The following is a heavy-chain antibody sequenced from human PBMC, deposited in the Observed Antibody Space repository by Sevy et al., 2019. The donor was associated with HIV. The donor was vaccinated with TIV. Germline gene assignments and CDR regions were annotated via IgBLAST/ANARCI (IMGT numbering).Heavy chain of an antibody. Sequence: ASVKVSCKVSGYTLTELSMHWARQAPGIGLEWMGSFDPEDGETIYAQKFQGRVTMTEDTSADTAYMELSSLRSEDTAIYFCATTKDYYDSSGCPFDYWGQGTLVTVSS. J-gene: IGHJ4*02. D-gene: IGHD3-22*01. CDR2: FDPEDGET. CDR1: GYTLTELS. CDR3: ATTKDYYDSSGCPFDY. V-gene: IGHV1-24*01.